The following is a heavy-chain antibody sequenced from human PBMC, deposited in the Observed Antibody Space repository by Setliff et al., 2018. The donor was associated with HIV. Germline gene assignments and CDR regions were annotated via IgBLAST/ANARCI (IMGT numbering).Heavy chain of an antibody. Sequence: GESLKISCAASGFTFSYYAMSWVRQAPGKGLEWVSAISGGGGSTYYADSVKGRFTISRDNSKNTLYLQMNSLRAEDTALYYCAKERNPYDYDSSCYSWFDPWGQGTLVTVSS. D-gene: IGHD3-22*01. V-gene: IGHV3-23*01. CDR1: GFTFSYYA. CDR3: AKERNPYDYDSSCYSWFDP. CDR2: ISGGGGST. J-gene: IGHJ5*02.